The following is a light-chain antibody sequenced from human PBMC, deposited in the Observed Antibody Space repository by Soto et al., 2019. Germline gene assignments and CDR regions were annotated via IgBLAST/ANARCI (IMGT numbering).Light chain of an antibody. CDR2: GNS. CDR1: SSNIGACYD. Sequence: QSVLTQPPSVSGAPGQRVTTSCTGSSSNIGACYDVHWYQQLPGTAPKLLIYGNSTRPSGVPDRFSGSKSGTPASLAITGLQAEDEADYYCQSYDSSLSALFGGGTKVTVL. CDR3: QSYDSSLSAL. V-gene: IGLV1-40*01. J-gene: IGLJ2*01.